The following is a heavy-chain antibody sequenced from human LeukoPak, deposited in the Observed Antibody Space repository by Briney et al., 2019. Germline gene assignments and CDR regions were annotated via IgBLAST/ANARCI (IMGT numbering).Heavy chain of an antibody. CDR3: ARDHYDSSGSYYFDY. Sequence: GGSLRLSCAASGFTFSSYGMPWVRQAPGKGLEYVSAISSNGGSTYYANSVKGRFTISRDNSKNTLYLQMGSLRAEDMAVYYCARDHYDSSGSYYFDYWGQGTLVTVSS. D-gene: IGHD3-22*01. J-gene: IGHJ4*02. CDR2: ISSNGGST. CDR1: GFTFSSYG. V-gene: IGHV3-64*01.